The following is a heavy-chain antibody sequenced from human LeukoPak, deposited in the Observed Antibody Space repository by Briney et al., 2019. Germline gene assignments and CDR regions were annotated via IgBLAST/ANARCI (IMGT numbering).Heavy chain of an antibody. D-gene: IGHD6-19*01. CDR2: ISGSGGDT. V-gene: IGHV3-23*01. Sequence: GGSLRLSCAASGFTFSSYAMSWVRQAPGKGLEWVSAISGSGGDTYYSGNVKGRFTISRDNSKNTLYLQMNSLRAEDTAVYYCARGSGYTSGWYWDYWGQGTLVTVSS. J-gene: IGHJ4*02. CDR1: GFTFSSYA. CDR3: ARGSGYTSGWYWDY.